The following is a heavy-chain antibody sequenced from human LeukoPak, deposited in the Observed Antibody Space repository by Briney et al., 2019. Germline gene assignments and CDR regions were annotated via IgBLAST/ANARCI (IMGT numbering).Heavy chain of an antibody. J-gene: IGHJ4*02. CDR2: ISYDGSNK. CDR3: ASYDILTGYPFDY. CDR1: GFTFSSYA. V-gene: IGHV3-30-3*01. Sequence: GGSQRLSCAASGFTFSSYAMHWVRQAPGKGLEWVAVISYDGSNKYYADSVKGRFTISRDNSKNTLYLQMNSLRAEDTAVYYCASYDILTGYPFDYWGQGTLVTVSS. D-gene: IGHD3-9*01.